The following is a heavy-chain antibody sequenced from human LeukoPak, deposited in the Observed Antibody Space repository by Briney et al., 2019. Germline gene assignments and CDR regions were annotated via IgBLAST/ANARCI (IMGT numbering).Heavy chain of an antibody. CDR1: GFTFSSYG. CDR2: LWFDGSNT. CDR3: AKDPYYYDSSDYLRDVRGYFDL. V-gene: IGHV3-33*06. D-gene: IGHD3-22*01. Sequence: SGGSLRLSCAASGFTFSSYGMHWVRHAPGKGLEWVAVLWFDGSNTYYADSVKGRFTISRDNSKNTLYLQMNSLRAEDTAVYYCAKDPYYYDSSDYLRDVRGYFDLWGRGTLVTVSS. J-gene: IGHJ2*01.